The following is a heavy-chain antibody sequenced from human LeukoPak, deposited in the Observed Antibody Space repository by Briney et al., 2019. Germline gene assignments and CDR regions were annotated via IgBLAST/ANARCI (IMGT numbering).Heavy chain of an antibody. CDR2: IIPIFGTA. CDR1: GGTFSSYA. D-gene: IGHD3-22*01. Sequence: GASVRVSCKASGGTFSSYAISWVRQAPGQGLEWMGGIIPIFGTANYAQKFQGRVTITADESTSTAYMELSSLRSEDTAVYYCARAKKSDGYYYDSSGYPIRWGQGTLVTVSS. V-gene: IGHV1-69*13. CDR3: ARAKKSDGYYYDSSGYPIR. J-gene: IGHJ1*01.